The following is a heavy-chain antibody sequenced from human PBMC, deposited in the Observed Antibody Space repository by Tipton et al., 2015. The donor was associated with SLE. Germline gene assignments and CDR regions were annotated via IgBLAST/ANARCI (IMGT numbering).Heavy chain of an antibody. Sequence: QLVQSGAEVKKPGSSVKVSCKASGGTFSSYAISWVRQAPGQGLEWMGGIIPIFGTANYAQKFQGRVTITADKSTSTAYMELSSLRSEDTAVYYCARDSHYYDSSGYSPGAFDIWGQGTMVTVSS. J-gene: IGHJ3*02. CDR3: ARDSHYYDSSGYSPGAFDI. CDR2: IIPIFGTA. D-gene: IGHD3-22*01. V-gene: IGHV1-69*06. CDR1: GGTFSSYA.